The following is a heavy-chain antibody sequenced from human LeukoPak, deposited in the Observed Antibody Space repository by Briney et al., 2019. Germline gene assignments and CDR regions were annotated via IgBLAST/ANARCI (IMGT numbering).Heavy chain of an antibody. Sequence: GGSLRLSCAASGFTFSSYGMHWVRQAPGKGLEWVAVISYGGGNKYYADSVNGRVTISTDNSKNTLYLQMNSLKAEDTAVYYCAKVAYDSSGYQFFDYWGQGTLVTVSS. V-gene: IGHV3-30*18. J-gene: IGHJ4*02. D-gene: IGHD3-22*01. CDR1: GFTFSSYG. CDR3: AKVAYDSSGYQFFDY. CDR2: ISYGGGNK.